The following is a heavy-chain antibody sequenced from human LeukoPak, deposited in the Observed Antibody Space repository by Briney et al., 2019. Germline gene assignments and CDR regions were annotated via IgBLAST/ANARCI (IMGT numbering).Heavy chain of an antibody. D-gene: IGHD2-15*01. J-gene: IGHJ3*02. CDR3: AIGYCRGGSCDDEPGDAFDI. Sequence: SVKVSCKASGGTFSSYAISWVRQAPGHGLEWMGEIIPRSGTVNYAQKFQGRVTITADESRTIAYMELSSLGSDDTAVYYCAIGYCRGGSCDDEPGDAFDIWGQGTMVAVSS. CDR2: IIPRSGTV. CDR1: GGTFSSYA. V-gene: IGHV1-69*01.